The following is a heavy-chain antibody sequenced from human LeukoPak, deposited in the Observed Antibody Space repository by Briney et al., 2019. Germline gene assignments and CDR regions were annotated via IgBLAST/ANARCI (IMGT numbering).Heavy chain of an antibody. V-gene: IGHV3-30-3*01. CDR3: ARDREGGSSSLYFQH. CDR2: ISYDGSNK. CDR1: GFTFSSYA. D-gene: IGHD6-6*01. Sequence: PGGSLRLSCAASGFTFSSYALSWVRQAPGKGLEGGAVISYDGSNKYYADSVKGRFTISRDNSKNTLYLQMNSLRAEDTAVYYCARDREGGSSSLYFQHWGQGTLVTVSS. J-gene: IGHJ1*01.